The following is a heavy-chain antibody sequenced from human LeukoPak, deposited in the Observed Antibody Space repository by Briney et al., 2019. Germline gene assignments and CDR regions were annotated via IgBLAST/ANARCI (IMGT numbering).Heavy chain of an antibody. CDR3: ARTQYLLLVYYYYYMDV. CDR1: GGSISSSSYY. D-gene: IGHD3-10*01. CDR2: IYYSGST. Sequence: SETLSLTCTVSGGSISSSSYYWGWIRQPPGKGLEWIGSIYYSGSTYYNPSLKSRVTISVDTSKSQFSLRLNSVTAADTAVYYCARTQYLLLVYYYYYMDVWGKGTPVTVS. J-gene: IGHJ6*03. V-gene: IGHV4-39*07.